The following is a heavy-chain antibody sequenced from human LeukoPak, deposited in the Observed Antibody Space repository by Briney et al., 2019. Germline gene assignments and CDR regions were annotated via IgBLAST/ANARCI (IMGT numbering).Heavy chain of an antibody. Sequence: GGSLRLSCAASGFTVSSNHMSWVRQAPGKGLEWVSVIYSGGSTYYADSVKGRFTISRDNSKNTLYLQMNSLRAEDTAVYYCATSPWYSSSWYPLDYWGQGTLVTVSS. CDR2: IYSGGST. CDR1: GFTVSSNH. V-gene: IGHV3-53*01. J-gene: IGHJ4*02. D-gene: IGHD6-13*01. CDR3: ATSPWYSSSWYPLDY.